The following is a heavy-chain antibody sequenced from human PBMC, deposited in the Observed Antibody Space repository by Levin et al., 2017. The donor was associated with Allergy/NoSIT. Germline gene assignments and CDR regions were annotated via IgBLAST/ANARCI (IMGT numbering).Heavy chain of an antibody. V-gene: IGHV3-30*05. D-gene: IGHD3-16*01. J-gene: IGHJ4*02. CDR3: AALGSFDY. Sequence: HTGGSLRLSCTASGLSFPDYGVHWVRQAPDKGLEWVAIITSDGSHKYYADSVRGRFTISRDNSRNTLYLEMNSLRVEDTAVYFCAALGSFDYWGLGTLVTASS. CDR1: GLSFPDYG. CDR2: ITSDGSHK.